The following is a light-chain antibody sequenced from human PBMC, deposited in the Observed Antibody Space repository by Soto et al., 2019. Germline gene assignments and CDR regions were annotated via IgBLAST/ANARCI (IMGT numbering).Light chain of an antibody. J-gene: IGKJ1*01. CDR3: QQYGSSPWT. CDR2: GAS. Sequence: EIVLSQSPGTLSLSPGERATLSCRASQSVSSSYLAWYQQKPGQAPRLLIYGASSRATGIPDRFSGSGSGTDFTLTISRLEPEDFAVYYCQQYGSSPWTFGQGTKVDI. V-gene: IGKV3-20*01. CDR1: QSVSSSY.